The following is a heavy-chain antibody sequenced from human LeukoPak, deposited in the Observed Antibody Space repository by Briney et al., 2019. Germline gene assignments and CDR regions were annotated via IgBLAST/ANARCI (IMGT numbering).Heavy chain of an antibody. CDR2: IYSGGST. D-gene: IGHD2-2*01. CDR3: ARAPYCSSTSCPGAFDI. Sequence: PGGSLRLSCAASGFTVSSNYMSWVRQAPGKGLEWVSVIYSGGSTYYADSVKGRFTISRDNFKNTLYLQMNSLRAEDTAVYYCARAPYCSSTSCPGAFDIWGQGTMVTVSS. CDR1: GFTVSSNY. V-gene: IGHV3-66*01. J-gene: IGHJ3*02.